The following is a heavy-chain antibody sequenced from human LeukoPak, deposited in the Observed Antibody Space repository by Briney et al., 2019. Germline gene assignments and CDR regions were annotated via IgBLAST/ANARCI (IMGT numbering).Heavy chain of an antibody. CDR1: GFTFSSYA. D-gene: IGHD3-10*01. J-gene: IGHJ4*02. CDR3: ARDRNYFGALHPSY. Sequence: GGSLRLSCAASGFTFSSYAMSWVRQAPGKGLEWVSSVTGNGDNTFHADSVKGRFTISRDNSKNMLYRQINSLRAEDTAVYYCARDRNYFGALHPSYWGQGNLVTVSS. CDR2: VTGNGDNT. V-gene: IGHV3-23*01.